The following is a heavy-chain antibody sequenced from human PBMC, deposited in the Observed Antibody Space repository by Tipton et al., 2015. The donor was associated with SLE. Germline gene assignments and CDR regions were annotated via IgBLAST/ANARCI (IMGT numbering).Heavy chain of an antibody. V-gene: IGHV4-59*13. CDR3: ARHDDDDDWGSYRPAAFDI. Sequence: TLSLTCTVSDDSITTDYWTWIRQPPGKGLEYIGYVSYSGVTNSNPSLQSRVTMSIDASTKQVSLRLSSVTDADTAVYYCARHDDDDDWGSYRPAAFDIWVQGTMVTVSS. J-gene: IGHJ3*02. CDR2: VSYSGVT. D-gene: IGHD3-16*02. CDR1: DDSITTDY.